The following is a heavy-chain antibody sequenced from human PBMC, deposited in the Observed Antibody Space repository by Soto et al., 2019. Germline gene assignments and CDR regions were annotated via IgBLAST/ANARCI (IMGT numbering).Heavy chain of an antibody. Sequence: GGSLRHSCAASGFTFSNAWINWVRQAPGKGLEWVGRIKSKTDGGTTDYAEPVKGRFAISRDDSNNMVYLQMSSLKIEDTAVYYCTTDSYSTIIIVRFDYWGHGTLVTVSS. CDR3: TTDSYSTIIIVRFDY. D-gene: IGHD3-22*01. CDR1: GFTFSNAW. J-gene: IGHJ4*01. CDR2: IKSKTDGGTT. V-gene: IGHV3-15*07.